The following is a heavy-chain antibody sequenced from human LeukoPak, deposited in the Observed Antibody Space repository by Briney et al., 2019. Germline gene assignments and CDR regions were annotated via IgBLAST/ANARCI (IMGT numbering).Heavy chain of an antibody. D-gene: IGHD3-22*01. CDR1: GFTFSSYS. CDR2: ISSSSSYI. CDR3: ARDFGPDGGDYDSSGYLY. Sequence: GGSLRLSCAASGFTFSSYSMNWVRQAPGKGLEWVSSISSSSSYIYYADSVKGRFTISRDNAKNSLYLQMNSLRAEDTAVYYCARDFGPDGGDYDSSGYLYWGQGTLVTVSS. V-gene: IGHV3-21*01. J-gene: IGHJ4*02.